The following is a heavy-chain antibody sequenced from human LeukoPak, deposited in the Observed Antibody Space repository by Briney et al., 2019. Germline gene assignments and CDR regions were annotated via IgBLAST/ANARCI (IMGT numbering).Heavy chain of an antibody. CDR1: GYTFTSYY. Sequence: ASVKVSCKASGYTFTSYYMHWVRQAPGQGLEWMGIINPSGGSTSYAQKFQGRVTMTRDMSTSTVYMELSSLRSEDTAVYYCARVHLGQWFGELLSWFDPWGQGTLVTVSS. CDR2: INPSGGST. CDR3: ARVHLGQWFGELLSWFDP. D-gene: IGHD3-10*01. J-gene: IGHJ5*02. V-gene: IGHV1-46*01.